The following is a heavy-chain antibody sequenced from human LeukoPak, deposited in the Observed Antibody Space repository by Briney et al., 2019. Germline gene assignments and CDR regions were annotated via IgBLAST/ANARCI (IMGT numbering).Heavy chain of an antibody. V-gene: IGHV3-15*01. D-gene: IGHD3/OR15-3a*01. CDR3: ATGTGRSDFDY. CDR2: IKSKSDGGTR. CDR1: GFTFSNAW. Sequence: PGGSLRLSCAASGFTFSNAWMSWVRQAPGKGLEWVGRIKSKSDGGTRDFAAPVKGRFTISRDDSKNTLYLQMNSLKTEDTAVYYCATGTGRSDFDYWGQGTLVIVSS. J-gene: IGHJ4*02.